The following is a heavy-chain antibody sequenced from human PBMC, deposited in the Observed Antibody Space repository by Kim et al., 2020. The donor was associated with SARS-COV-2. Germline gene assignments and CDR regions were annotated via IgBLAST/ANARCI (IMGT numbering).Heavy chain of an antibody. CDR1: GGSISSGSYY. CDR3: ARDKGQYGADFDY. CDR2: IYTSGST. V-gene: IGHV4-61*02. Sequence: SETLSLTCTVSGGSISSGSYYWSWIRQPAGKGLEWIGRIYTSGSTNYNPSLKSRVTISVDTSKNQFSLKLSSVTATDTAVYYCARDKGQYGADFDYWGQGTLVTVSS. D-gene: IGHD2-8*01. J-gene: IGHJ4*02.